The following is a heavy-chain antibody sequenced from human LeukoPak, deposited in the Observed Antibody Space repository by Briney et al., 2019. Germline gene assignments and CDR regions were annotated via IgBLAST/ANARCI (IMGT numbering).Heavy chain of an antibody. V-gene: IGHV4-34*01. D-gene: IGHD5-18*01. J-gene: IGHJ5*02. CDR2: INHSGST. Sequence: SETLSLTCAVYGGSLSGYYWGWIRQPPGKGLEWIGEINHSGSTNYNPSLKSRVTISVDTSKNQFSLKLSSVTAADTAVYYCARGLRYSYGFGNWFDPWGQGTLVTASS. CDR1: GGSLSGYY. CDR3: ARGLRYSYGFGNWFDP.